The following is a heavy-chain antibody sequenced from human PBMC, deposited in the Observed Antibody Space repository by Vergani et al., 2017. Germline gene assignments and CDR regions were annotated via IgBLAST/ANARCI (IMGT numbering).Heavy chain of an antibody. CDR2: INPNSGGT. Sequence: QVQLVQSGAAVKKPGASVKVSCKASGYTFTDYFMHWVRQAPGQGFEWMGWINPNSGGTNYAQKFQGRVTMTRDTSISTSYMELSNLRYDAPAVYSCASVGTSSNRDYFDYWGQGTLVTVSS. V-gene: IGHV1-2*02. CDR3: ASVGTSSNRDYFDY. CDR1: GYTFTDYF. D-gene: IGHD2-2*01. J-gene: IGHJ4*02.